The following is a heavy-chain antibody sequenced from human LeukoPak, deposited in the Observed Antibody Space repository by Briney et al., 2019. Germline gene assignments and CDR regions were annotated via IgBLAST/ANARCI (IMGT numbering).Heavy chain of an antibody. V-gene: IGHV3-13*01. CDR3: ARGTGTTAFDI. J-gene: IGHJ3*02. Sequence: PGGSLRLSCAASGFTFSSYDMHWVRQATGKGLKWVSAIGTAGDTYYPGSVKGRFTISRENAKNSLYLQMNSLRAGDTAVYYCARGTGTTAFDIWGQGTMVTVSS. CDR2: IGTAGDT. CDR1: GFTFSSYD. D-gene: IGHD1-7*01.